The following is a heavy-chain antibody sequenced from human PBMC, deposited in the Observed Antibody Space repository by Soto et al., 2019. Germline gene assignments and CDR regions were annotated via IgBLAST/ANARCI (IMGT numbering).Heavy chain of an antibody. CDR3: AKILSTVTTYYYGMDA. V-gene: IGHV3-23*01. Sequence: GSLRLSCAASGFSFSTYPMVWVRQAPGKRLEAVSSISGSGDKTYYKDSVKGRFTISRDNSKNTVDLQMNSLRPEDTAVYYCAKILSTVTTYYYGMDAWGQGTTVTVSS. D-gene: IGHD4-17*01. CDR1: GFSFSTYP. CDR2: ISGSGDKT. J-gene: IGHJ6*02.